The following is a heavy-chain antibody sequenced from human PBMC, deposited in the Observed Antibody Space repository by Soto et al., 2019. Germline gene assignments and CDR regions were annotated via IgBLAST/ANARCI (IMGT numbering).Heavy chain of an antibody. V-gene: IGHV3-23*01. J-gene: IGHJ3*02. Sequence: EVQLLESGGGLVQPGGSLRLSCAASGFTFSSYAMSWVRQAPGKGLEWVSAISGSGGSTYYADSVKGRFTISRDNSKNTLYLQMNSLRAEDKAVYYCAKVPLRYFDWSLDAFDIWGQGTMVTVSS. CDR1: GFTFSSYA. CDR3: AKVPLRYFDWSLDAFDI. D-gene: IGHD3-9*01. CDR2: ISGSGGST.